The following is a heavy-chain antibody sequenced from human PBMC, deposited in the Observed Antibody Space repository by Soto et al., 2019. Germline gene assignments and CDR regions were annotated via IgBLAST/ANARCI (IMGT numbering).Heavy chain of an antibody. J-gene: IGHJ6*02. Sequence: QVQLQESGPGLVKPSQTLSLTCTVSGGSISSGGYYWSWIRQHPGKGLEWIGYIYYSGSTYYNPSLKSRVTISVDTSKNQFSLKLSSVTAADTAVYYCARGCCSGGSCYSVSYYYYGMDVWGQGTTVTVSS. D-gene: IGHD2-15*01. CDR2: IYYSGST. V-gene: IGHV4-31*03. CDR1: GGSISSGGYY. CDR3: ARGCCSGGSCYSVSYYYYGMDV.